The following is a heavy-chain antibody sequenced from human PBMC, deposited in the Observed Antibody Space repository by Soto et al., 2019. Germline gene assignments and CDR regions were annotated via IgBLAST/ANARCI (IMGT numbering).Heavy chain of an antibody. CDR2: VSHDGRNT. Sequence: VQLVESGGGVVQPGRSLRLSCAASGFTVSDYAMHWVRQAPGKGLEWVAVVSHDGRNTPYADSVKGRFTTSRDSSKHTVSLELPSLRAEDTAVYSCAKGGRQWLVTSDFNYWGQGALVTVSS. CDR3: AKGGRQWLVTSDFNY. V-gene: IGHV3-30*18. D-gene: IGHD6-19*01. J-gene: IGHJ4*02. CDR1: GFTVSDYA.